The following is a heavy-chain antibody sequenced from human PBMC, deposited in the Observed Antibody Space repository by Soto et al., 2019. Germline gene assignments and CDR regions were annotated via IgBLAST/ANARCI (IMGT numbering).Heavy chain of an antibody. CDR3: AQDSGSSSFRLGYYYYGMVV. CDR1: GFTFSSYG. CDR2: ISYDGSNK. V-gene: IGHV3-30*18. D-gene: IGHD6-13*01. Sequence: QVQLVESGGGVVQPGRSLRLSCAASGFTFSSYGMHWVRQAPGKGLEWVAVISYDGSNKYYADSVKGRFTISRDNSKHTLFLQMNSLRAEDTAVYYCAQDSGSSSFRLGYYYYGMVVWGQVTTVTVSS. J-gene: IGHJ6*02.